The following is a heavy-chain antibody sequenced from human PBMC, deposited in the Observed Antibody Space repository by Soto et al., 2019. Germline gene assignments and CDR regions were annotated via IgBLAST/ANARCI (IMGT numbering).Heavy chain of an antibody. CDR1: GYTFISYG. CDR3: ARYPASRGMDV. V-gene: IGHV1-18*01. Sequence: QVQLVQSGAEVKKPGASVKVSCKASGYTFISYGISWVRQAPGQGLEWMGWISAYNGNTNYAQKFQGRVTMTTDTSTSTAYRELRSLRSDDTAVYYCARYPASRGMDVWGQGTTVTVPS. CDR2: ISAYNGNT. J-gene: IGHJ6*02. D-gene: IGHD3-10*01.